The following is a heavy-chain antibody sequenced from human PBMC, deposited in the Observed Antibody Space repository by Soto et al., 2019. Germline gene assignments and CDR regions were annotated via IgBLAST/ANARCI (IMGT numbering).Heavy chain of an antibody. CDR3: ASSMGRGGNDY. V-gene: IGHV3-7*05. CDR1: GFTFSDYW. J-gene: IGHJ4*02. D-gene: IGHD3-10*01. Sequence: EVQLVESGGGLVQPGGSLRLSCAASGFTFSDYWMSWVRQAPGKGLEGVANIKTDGGEKYYVDPVKGRFTIPRDNAKNSLYLQMNSLRAEDTAVYYCASSMGRGGNDYWGQGTLVAVSS. CDR2: IKTDGGEK.